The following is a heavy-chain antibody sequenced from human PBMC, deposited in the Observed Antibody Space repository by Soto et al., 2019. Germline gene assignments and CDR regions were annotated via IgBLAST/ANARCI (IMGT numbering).Heavy chain of an antibody. CDR3: TRRIAVAGTYYFDY. CDR2: IKSISDGETT. D-gene: IGHD6-19*01. CDR1: GFTFSHAW. V-gene: IGHV3-15*07. Sequence: LLVASGGGFVQPGGSLRLSCVASGFTFSHAWMDWVRQAPGKGLEWVGRIKSISDGETTNYAASVAGSFTISRDDSTNTLFLHVNSLKTEDTGVYYCTRRIAVAGTYYFDYGGQGTLVTVSS. J-gene: IGHJ4*02.